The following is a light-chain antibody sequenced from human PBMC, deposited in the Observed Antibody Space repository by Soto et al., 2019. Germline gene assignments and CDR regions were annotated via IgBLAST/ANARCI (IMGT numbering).Light chain of an antibody. CDR3: QQYNNWPSVT. V-gene: IGKV3-15*01. J-gene: IGKJ5*01. Sequence: EIMMTQSPATLSVSPGERATLSCRASQSVRSKLAWYQQKPGQAPRLLIHGASTRATGIPARFSGSGYGTEFTITISSLQSEDFAIYYCQQYNNWPSVTFGQGTRLEIK. CDR2: GAS. CDR1: QSVRSK.